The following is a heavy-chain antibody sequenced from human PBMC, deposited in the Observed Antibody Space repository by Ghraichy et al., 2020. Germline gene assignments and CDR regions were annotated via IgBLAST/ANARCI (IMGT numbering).Heavy chain of an antibody. CDR1: GGSVSSGSYY. V-gene: IGHV4-61*01. Sequence: SDTLSLTCTVSGGSVSSGSYYWSWIRQPPGKGLEWIGYIYYSGSTNYNPSLKSRVTISVDTSKNQFSLKLSSVTAADTAVYYCARGGSGYDGSGYPLWGQGTLVTVSS. CDR3: ARGGSGYDGSGYPL. J-gene: IGHJ4*02. D-gene: IGHD5-12*01. CDR2: IYYSGST.